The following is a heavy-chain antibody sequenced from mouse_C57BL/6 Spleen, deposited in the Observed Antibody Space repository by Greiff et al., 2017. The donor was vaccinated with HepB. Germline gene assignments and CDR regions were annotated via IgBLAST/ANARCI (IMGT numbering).Heavy chain of an antibody. V-gene: IGHV1-76*01. J-gene: IGHJ3*01. CDR2: IYPGSGNT. Sequence: QVQLQQSGAELVRPGASVKLSCKASGYTFTDYYINWVKQRPGQGLEWIARIYPGSGNTYYNEKFKGKATLTAEKSSSTAYMQLSSLTSEDSAVYCCAGSYDGYLAWFAYWGQGTLVTVSA. D-gene: IGHD2-3*01. CDR1: GYTFTDYY. CDR3: AGSYDGYLAWFAY.